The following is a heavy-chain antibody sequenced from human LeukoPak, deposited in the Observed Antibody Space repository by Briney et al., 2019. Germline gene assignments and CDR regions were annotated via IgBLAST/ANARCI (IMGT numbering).Heavy chain of an antibody. CDR3: AKAADDFDI. J-gene: IGHJ3*02. Sequence: GGSLRLSCAASGFTVSSNYMSWVRQAPGKGLEWVSVIYNAGDRYYADSVKGRFIISRDNSKKTLYLQINSLRAEDTAVYYCAKAADDFDIWGQGTMVTVSS. CDR1: GFTVSSNY. V-gene: IGHV3-53*05. CDR2: IYNAGDR.